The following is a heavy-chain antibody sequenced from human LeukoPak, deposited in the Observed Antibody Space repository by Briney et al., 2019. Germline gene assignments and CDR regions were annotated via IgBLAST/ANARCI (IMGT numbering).Heavy chain of an antibody. D-gene: IGHD3-10*01. V-gene: IGHV3-23*01. CDR1: GFTFSSYA. CDR3: AKDTRGSDGFDY. CDR2: ISGSGGST. J-gene: IGHJ4*02. Sequence: GGSLRLSCAASGFTFSSYAMSWVRQAPGKGLEWVSAISGSGGSTYYADSVKGRFTISRDNSKNRLYLQMNSLRAEDTAVYYCAKDTRGSDGFDYWGQGTLVTVSS.